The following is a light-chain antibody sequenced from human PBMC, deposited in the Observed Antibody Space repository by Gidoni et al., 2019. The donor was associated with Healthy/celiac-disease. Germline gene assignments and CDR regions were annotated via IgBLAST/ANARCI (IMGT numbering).Light chain of an antibody. Sequence: DIRMPQSPPTLSASVGDRVTITCRASQSISSWLAWYQQKPGKAPKLLIYDASSLESGVPSRFSGSGSGTEFTLTISSLQPDDFATYYCQQYNSNSGTFGQGTKVEIK. CDR2: DAS. J-gene: IGKJ1*01. V-gene: IGKV1-5*01. CDR3: QQYNSNSGT. CDR1: QSISSW.